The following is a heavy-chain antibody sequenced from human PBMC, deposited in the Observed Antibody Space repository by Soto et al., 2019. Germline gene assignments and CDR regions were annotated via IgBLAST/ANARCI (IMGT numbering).Heavy chain of an antibody. CDR2: ISSSSSYI. J-gene: IGHJ5*02. Sequence: PGGSLRLSCAASGFTFSSYSMNWVRQAPGKGLEWVSSISSSSSYIYYADSVKGRFTISRDNAKNSLYLQMNSLRAEDTAVYYCAGEPGSGGGWYRTWGQGTLVTVSS. V-gene: IGHV3-21*01. D-gene: IGHD6-19*01. CDR3: AGEPGSGGGWYRT. CDR1: GFTFSSYS.